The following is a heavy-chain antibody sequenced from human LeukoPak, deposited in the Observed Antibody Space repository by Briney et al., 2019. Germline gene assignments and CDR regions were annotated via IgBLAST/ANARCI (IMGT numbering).Heavy chain of an antibody. Sequence: QPGGSLRLSCAASGFTFSSYAMSWVRQAPGKGLEWVSAISGSGGSTYYADSVKGRFTISRDNSKNTLYLQMNSLRAEDTAVYYCAKDPESTIVVVQAAIGFDYWGQGTLVTVSS. J-gene: IGHJ4*02. CDR1: GFTFSSYA. D-gene: IGHD2-2*02. CDR2: ISGSGGST. V-gene: IGHV3-23*01. CDR3: AKDPESTIVVVQAAIGFDY.